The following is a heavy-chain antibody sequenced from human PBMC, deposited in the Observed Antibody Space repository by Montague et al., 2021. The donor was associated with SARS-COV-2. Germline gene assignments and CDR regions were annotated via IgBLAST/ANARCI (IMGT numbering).Heavy chain of an antibody. J-gene: IGHJ4*02. V-gene: IGHV2-70*11. CDR2: IDWDDDK. D-gene: IGHD7-27*01. Sequence: VKPTQTLTLTCTFSGFSLSTSGMCVSWLRQPPGKALEWLARIDWDDDKYYSTSLKTRHTISKDTSKNQVDLTMTNMDPVDTATYYCARDWGCTHFDYWGQGTLVTVSS. CDR3: ARDWGCTHFDY. CDR1: GFSLSTSGMC.